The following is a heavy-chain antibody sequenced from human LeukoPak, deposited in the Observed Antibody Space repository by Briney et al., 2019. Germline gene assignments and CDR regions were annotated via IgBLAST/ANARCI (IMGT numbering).Heavy chain of an antibody. V-gene: IGHV7-4-1*02. CDR1: GYTFTSYA. J-gene: IGHJ6*02. CDR2: INTNTGNP. CDR3: ARLTGETIYYYYGMDV. Sequence: ASVKVSRKASGYTFTSYAMNWVRQAPGQGLEWMGWINTNTGNPTYAQGSTGRFVFSLDTSVSTAYLQISSLKAEDTAVYYCARLTGETIYYYYGMDVWGQGTTVTVSS. D-gene: IGHD7-27*01.